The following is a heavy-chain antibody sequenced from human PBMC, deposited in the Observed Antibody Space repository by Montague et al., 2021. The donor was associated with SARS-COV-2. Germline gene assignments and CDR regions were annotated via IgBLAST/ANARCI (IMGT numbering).Heavy chain of an antibody. Sequence: TNNNPSLKTRVTISIDTHKNQFSLKPSSVTPADTAVYYCARGQVVYAINGDLNYFGQGTLVTVSS. CDR2: T. CDR3: ARGQVVYAINGDLNY. D-gene: IGHD2-8*02. J-gene: IGHJ4*02. V-gene: IGHV4-34*01.